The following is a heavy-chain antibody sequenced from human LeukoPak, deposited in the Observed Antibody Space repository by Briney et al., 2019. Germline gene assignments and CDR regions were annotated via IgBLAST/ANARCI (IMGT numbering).Heavy chain of an antibody. J-gene: IGHJ4*02. D-gene: IGHD3-3*01. CDR1: GGSISSGGYS. CDR2: IYTSGST. CDR3: ARSYHYDFWSGYFFDY. V-gene: IGHV4-61*02. Sequence: PSETLSLTCAVSGGSISSGGYSWSWIRQPPGKGLEWIGRIYTSGSTNYNPSLKSRVTISVDTSKNQFSLKLSSVTAADTAVYYCARSYHYDFWSGYFFDYWGQGTLVTVSS.